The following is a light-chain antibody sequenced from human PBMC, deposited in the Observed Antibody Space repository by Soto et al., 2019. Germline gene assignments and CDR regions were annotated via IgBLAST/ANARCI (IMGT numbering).Light chain of an antibody. CDR2: DAS. J-gene: IGKJ4*01. Sequence: EFVLTQSPGTLSLSPGERATLSCRASQTVRNNYLAWYQQKPGQPPRLLIYDASSRTTGIPDRVSGGGSGTDCTLTICRLEPEDFAVYYCQQFSSYPLTVGGGTKVYIK. CDR1: QTVRNNY. V-gene: IGKV3-20*01. CDR3: QQFSSYPLT.